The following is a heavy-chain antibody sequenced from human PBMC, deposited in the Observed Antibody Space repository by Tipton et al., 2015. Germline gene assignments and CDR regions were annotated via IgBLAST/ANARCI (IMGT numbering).Heavy chain of an antibody. CDR2: IYHSGST. CDR1: GGSISSSNW. V-gene: IGHV4-4*02. Sequence: TLSLTCAVSGGSISSSNWCSWVRQPPGKGLEWIGEIYHSGSTNYDPSLKSRITISVDKSKNQFSLKLTSVTAADTAVYYCARASFAIWGSYRTYFDHWGQGILITVSS. CDR3: ARASFAIWGSYRTYFDH. J-gene: IGHJ4*02. D-gene: IGHD3-16*02.